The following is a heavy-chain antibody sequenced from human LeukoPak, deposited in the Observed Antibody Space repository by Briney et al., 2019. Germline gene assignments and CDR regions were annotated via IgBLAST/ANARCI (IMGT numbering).Heavy chain of an antibody. V-gene: IGHV4-59*08. CDR2: LSKSGNT. Sequence: PSETLSLTCTVSGGPISSYYWSWIRLPPGKGLEWIGYLSKSGNTNYSPSLKSRVTIFGDTSKNQFSLKVSSVTAADTAVYYCAGLESGTVPLWGQGTLVTVSS. J-gene: IGHJ4*02. CDR1: GGPISSYY. D-gene: IGHD1-26*01. CDR3: AGLESGTVPL.